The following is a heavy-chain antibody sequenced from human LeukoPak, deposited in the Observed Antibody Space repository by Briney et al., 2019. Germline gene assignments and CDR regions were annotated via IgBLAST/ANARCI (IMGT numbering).Heavy chain of an antibody. CDR2: IYYSGST. Sequence: SETLSLTCTVSGGSISSYYWSWIRQPPGKGLEWIGYIYYSGSTNYDPSLKSRVTISVDTSKNQFSLKLSSVTAADTAVYYCARLEGFLDPPWFDPWGQGTVVTVSS. J-gene: IGHJ5*02. V-gene: IGHV4-59*01. CDR3: ARLEGFLDPPWFDP. D-gene: IGHD3/OR15-3a*01. CDR1: GGSISSYY.